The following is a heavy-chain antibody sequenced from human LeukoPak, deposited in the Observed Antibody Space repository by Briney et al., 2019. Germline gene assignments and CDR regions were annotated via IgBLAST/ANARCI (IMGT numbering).Heavy chain of an antibody. Sequence: GGSLRLSCAASGFTFSSYEMNWVRQAPGKGLEWVSYISSSGSTIYYADSVKGRFTISRDNAKNSLYLQMNSQRAEDTAVYYCAREIEDYGMDVWGQGTTVTVSS. CDR1: GFTFSSYE. V-gene: IGHV3-48*03. CDR3: AREIEDYGMDV. J-gene: IGHJ6*02. CDR2: ISSSGSTI.